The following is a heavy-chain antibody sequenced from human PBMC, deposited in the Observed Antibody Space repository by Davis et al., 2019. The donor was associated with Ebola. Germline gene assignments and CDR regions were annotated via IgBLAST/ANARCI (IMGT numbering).Heavy chain of an antibody. J-gene: IGHJ4*02. CDR3: ARSTSVEVIDY. CDR2: ISGYNGNT. V-gene: IGHV1-18*04. D-gene: IGHD3-10*01. CDR1: GYSFTGYY. Sequence: ASVKVSCKASGYSFTGYYMHWVRQAPGQGLEWMGWISGYNGNTKYTQKLQGRVTMTTDTSTSTAYMELRSLPSDDTAVYYCARSTSVEVIDYWGQGTLVTVSS.